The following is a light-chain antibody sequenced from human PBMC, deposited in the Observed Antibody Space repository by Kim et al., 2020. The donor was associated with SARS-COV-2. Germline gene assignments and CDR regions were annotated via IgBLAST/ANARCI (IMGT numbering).Light chain of an antibody. CDR1: SLRSYY. CDR3: NSRASNDNVV. V-gene: IGLV3-19*01. J-gene: IGLJ2*01. Sequence: SSELTQDPAVSVALGQTVRITCQGDSLRSYYATWYQQKPRQAPILVVYGKNNRPSGIPDRFSGSSSGNTASLTITGAQAVDEADYYCNSRASNDNVVFGG. CDR2: GKN.